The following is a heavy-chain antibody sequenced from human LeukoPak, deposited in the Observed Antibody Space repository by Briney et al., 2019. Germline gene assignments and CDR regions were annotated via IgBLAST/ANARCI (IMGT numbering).Heavy chain of an antibody. J-gene: IGHJ4*02. CDR2: IYYSGST. CDR1: GGSISSGDSY. V-gene: IGHV4-30-4*01. D-gene: IGHD3-22*01. Sequence: SQTLSLTCTVPGGSISSGDSYWSWIRQPPGKGLEWIGSIYYSGSTYYNPSLKSRVIISVDTSKNQFSLKLSSVTAADTAVYYCARAGQYYYDSAGYFPDYWGQGTLVTVSS. CDR3: ARAGQYYYDSAGYFPDY.